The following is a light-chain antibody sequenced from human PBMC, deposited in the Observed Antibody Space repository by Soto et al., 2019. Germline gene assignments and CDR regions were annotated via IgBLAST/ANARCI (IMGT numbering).Light chain of an antibody. CDR1: SSDIGAFNY. J-gene: IGLJ1*01. Sequence: QSVLTQPASVSGSPGQSITISCTGSSSDIGAFNYVAWYQQHPGKAPKLIIHGVTNRPSGVSSRFSGSKSDYTASLTTSGLQAEDEADYYCSSYTSAFFDRFGTGAKVTVL. CDR3: SSYTSAFFDR. V-gene: IGLV2-14*01. CDR2: GVT.